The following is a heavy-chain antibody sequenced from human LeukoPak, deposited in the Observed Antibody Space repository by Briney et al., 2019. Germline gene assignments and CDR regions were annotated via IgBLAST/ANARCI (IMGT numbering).Heavy chain of an antibody. CDR1: AVSVSSNY. CDR2: IYSGGST. CDR3: ARDSTAEGYFDY. Sequence: GGSLRHSCANSAVSVSSNYMSWVRHAPGKGLEWVSVIYSGGSTYYADSVKGRFTISRHNSKNTLYLQMNCLRAENTAVYYCARDSTAEGYFDYWGQGTLVTVSS. V-gene: IGHV3-53*04. J-gene: IGHJ4*02.